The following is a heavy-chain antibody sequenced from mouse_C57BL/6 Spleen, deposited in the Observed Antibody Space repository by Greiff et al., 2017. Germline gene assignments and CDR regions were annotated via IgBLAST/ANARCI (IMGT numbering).Heavy chain of an antibody. Sequence: QVQLKESGAELVKPGASVKISCKASGYAFSSSWMNWVKQRPGKGLEWIGQIYPGDGDTNYNGKFKGKATLTADKSSSTAYMQLSSLTSEDSAVYFCARGDSYYAMDDWGQGTSVTVSS. V-gene: IGHV1-80*01. CDR3: ARGDSYYAMDD. CDR1: GYAFSSSW. CDR2: IYPGDGDT. J-gene: IGHJ4*01.